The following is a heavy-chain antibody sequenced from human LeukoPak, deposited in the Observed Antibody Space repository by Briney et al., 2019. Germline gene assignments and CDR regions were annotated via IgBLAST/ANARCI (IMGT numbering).Heavy chain of an antibody. D-gene: IGHD3-22*01. V-gene: IGHV1-18*01. CDR1: GYTFTSYG. J-gene: IGHJ4*02. CDR3: ARDLSPYYDSSGYPID. CDR2: ISAYNGNT. Sequence: GASVKVSCKASGYTFTSYGISWVRQAPGQGLEWMGLISAYNGNTNYAQKLQGRVTMTTDTSTSTAYMELRSLRSDDTAVYYCARDLSPYYDSSGYPIDWGQGTLVTVSS.